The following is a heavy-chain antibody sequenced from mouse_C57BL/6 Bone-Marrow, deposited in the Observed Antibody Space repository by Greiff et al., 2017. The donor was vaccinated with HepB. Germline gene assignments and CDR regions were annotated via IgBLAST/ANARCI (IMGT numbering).Heavy chain of an antibody. J-gene: IGHJ3*01. D-gene: IGHD2-2*01. Sequence: EVMLVESGGGLVKPGGSLKLSCAASGFTFSSYAMSWVRQTPEKRLEWVATISDGGSYTYYPDNVKGRFTLSRDNAKNNLYLQMSHLKSEDTAMYYCARVNGYDGGAWFAYWGQGTLVTVSA. CDR3: ARVNGYDGGAWFAY. V-gene: IGHV5-4*03. CDR1: GFTFSSYA. CDR2: ISDGGSYT.